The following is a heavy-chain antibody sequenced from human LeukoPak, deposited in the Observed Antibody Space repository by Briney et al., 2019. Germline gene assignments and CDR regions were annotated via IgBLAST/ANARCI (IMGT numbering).Heavy chain of an antibody. J-gene: IGHJ3*01. CDR1: GFTFSSYS. D-gene: IGHD2-2*01. CDR2: ISSSSSYI. V-gene: IGHV3-21*01. CDR3: SPYCSSTSCPV. Sequence: GGSLRLSCAASGFTFSSYSMNWVRQAPGKGPEWVSSISSSSSYIYYADSVRGRFTISRDNAKNSLYLQMNSLRAEDTAVYYCSPYCSSTSCPVWGQGTMVTVSS.